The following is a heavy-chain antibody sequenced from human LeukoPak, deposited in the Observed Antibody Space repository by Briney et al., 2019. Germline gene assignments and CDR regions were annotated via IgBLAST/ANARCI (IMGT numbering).Heavy chain of an antibody. CDR2: IYTSGST. Sequence: SETLSLTCTVSGGSISSYYWSWIRQPAGKGLEWIGRIYTSGSTNYNPPLKGRVTMSVDTSKNQFSLKLSSVTAADTAVYYCARAKAGSSSGFQYYFDYWGQGTLVTVSS. J-gene: IGHJ4*02. V-gene: IGHV4-4*07. CDR3: ARAKAGSSSGFQYYFDY. D-gene: IGHD6-19*01. CDR1: GGSISSYY.